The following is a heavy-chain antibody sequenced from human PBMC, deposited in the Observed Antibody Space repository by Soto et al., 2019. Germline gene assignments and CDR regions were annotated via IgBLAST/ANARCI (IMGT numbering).Heavy chain of an antibody. CDR1: GFTFSSYS. J-gene: IGHJ5*02. D-gene: IGHD2-21*02. CDR2: ISSSSSTI. CDR3: ARDPHLYCGGDCYPSWFDP. Sequence: GGSLRLSCAASGFTFSSYSMNWVRQAPGKGLEWVSYISSSSSTIYYADSVKGRFTISRDNAKNSLYLQMNSLRDEDTAVYYCARDPHLYCGGDCYPSWFDPWGQGTLVTVSS. V-gene: IGHV3-48*02.